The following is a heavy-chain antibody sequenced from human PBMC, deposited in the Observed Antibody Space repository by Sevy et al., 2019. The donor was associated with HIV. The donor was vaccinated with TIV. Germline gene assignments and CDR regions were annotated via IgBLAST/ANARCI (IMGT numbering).Heavy chain of an antibody. D-gene: IGHD2-8*01. CDR1: GFAFYDYS. Sequence: GGSRLSCAASGFAFYDYSMSWIRQAPGEGLEWVATLSFGCGKINYADSVKGRFTISRDNSKNSFYLQMDNLRVEDTALYYCAREGCTRPHDYWGQGTRVTVSS. CDR3: AREGCTRPHDY. CDR2: LSFGCGKI. J-gene: IGHJ4*02. V-gene: IGHV3-23*01.